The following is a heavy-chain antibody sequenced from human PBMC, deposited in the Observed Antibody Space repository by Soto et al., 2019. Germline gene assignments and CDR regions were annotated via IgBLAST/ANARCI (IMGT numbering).Heavy chain of an antibody. Sequence: PXESLRLSCAASGFTFSSYAMSWVRQAPGKGLEWVSAISGSGGSTYYADSVKGRFTISRDNSKNTLYLQMNSLQTEDTAVYYCTRDDPLAPGTLDYWGQGALVTVSS. CDR3: TRDDPLAPGTLDY. CDR2: ISGSGGST. D-gene: IGHD6-13*01. V-gene: IGHV3-23*01. CDR1: GFTFSSYA. J-gene: IGHJ4*01.